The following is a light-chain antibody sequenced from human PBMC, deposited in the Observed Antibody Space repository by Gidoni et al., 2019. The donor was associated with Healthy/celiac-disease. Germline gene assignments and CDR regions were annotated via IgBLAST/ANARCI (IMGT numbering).Light chain of an antibody. CDR2: KDS. J-gene: IGLJ3*02. CDR1: ALPKQY. CDR3: QSADSSGTYRV. Sequence: SCERAQPPSVSVSPGQTARITCSGDALPKQYAYWYQQKPGQAPVLVIYKDSERPSGIPERFSGSSSGTTVTLTISGVQAEDEADYYCQSADSSGTYRVFGGGTKLTVL. V-gene: IGLV3-25*03.